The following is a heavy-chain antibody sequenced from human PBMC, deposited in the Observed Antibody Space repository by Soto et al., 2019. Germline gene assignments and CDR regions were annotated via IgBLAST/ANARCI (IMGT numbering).Heavy chain of an antibody. CDR1: GYSFTSYW. V-gene: IGHV5-51*01. J-gene: IGHJ5*02. Sequence: GESLKISCKGSGYSFTSYWIGWVRQMPGKGLEWMGIIYPGDSDTRYSPSFQGQVTISADKSISTAYLQWSSLKASDTAMYYCARQKGYSSSSGTAGNWFDPWGQGTLVTVSS. CDR3: ARQKGYSSSSGTAGNWFDP. CDR2: IYPGDSDT. D-gene: IGHD6-6*01.